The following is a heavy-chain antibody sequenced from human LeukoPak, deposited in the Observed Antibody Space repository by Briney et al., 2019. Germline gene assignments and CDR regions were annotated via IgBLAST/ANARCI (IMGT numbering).Heavy chain of an antibody. CDR2: INPNSGGT. D-gene: IGHD6-19*01. Sequence: GASVKVSCKASGYTFTGYYMHWVRQAPGQGLEWMGWINPNSGGTNYAQKFQGRVTMTRDTSISTAYMEMSRLRSDDTRVYFCARAGQWLVLRGVDYWGQGTLVTVSS. V-gene: IGHV1-2*02. CDR1: GYTFTGYY. J-gene: IGHJ4*02. CDR3: ARAGQWLVLRGVDY.